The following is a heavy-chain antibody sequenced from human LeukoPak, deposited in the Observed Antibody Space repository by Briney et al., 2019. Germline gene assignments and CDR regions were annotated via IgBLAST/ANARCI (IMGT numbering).Heavy chain of an antibody. J-gene: IGHJ5*02. D-gene: IGHD6-13*01. Sequence: SVKVSCKASGGTFNNYGISWVRQAPGQGLEWMGGIIPIFGTANYAQKFQGRVTITADESTSTAYMELSSLRSEDTAVYYCATGGIIAAAHNWFDPWGQGTLVTVSS. V-gene: IGHV1-69*13. CDR3: ATGGIIAAAHNWFDP. CDR2: IIPIFGTA. CDR1: GGTFNNYG.